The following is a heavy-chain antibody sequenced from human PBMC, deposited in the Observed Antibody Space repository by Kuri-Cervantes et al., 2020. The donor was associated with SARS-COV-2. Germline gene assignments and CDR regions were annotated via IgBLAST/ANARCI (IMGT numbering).Heavy chain of an antibody. CDR3: ARQNYDFWSGYSNWFDP. CDR1: GGSFSGYY. V-gene: IGHV4-34*01. Sequence: SETLSLTCAVYGGSFSGYYWSWIRQPPGKGLEWIGSIYYSGSTYYNPSLKSRVTISVDTSKNQFSLKLSSVTAADTAVYYCARQNYDFWSGYSNWFDPWGQGTLVTVSS. J-gene: IGHJ5*02. D-gene: IGHD3-3*01. CDR2: IYYSGST.